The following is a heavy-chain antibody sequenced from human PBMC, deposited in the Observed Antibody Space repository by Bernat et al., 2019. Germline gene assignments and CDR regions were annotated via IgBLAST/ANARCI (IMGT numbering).Heavy chain of an antibody. CDR1: GGTFSSYA. Sequence: QVQLVQSGAEVKKPGSSVKVSCKASGGTFSSYAISWVRQAPGQGLEWMGRIIPILGIANYAQKFQGRVTITRDTSASTAYMELSSLRSEDTAVYYCARDRSSGWYYYYYGMDVWGQGTTVTVSS. V-gene: IGHV1-69*04. CDR2: IIPILGIA. D-gene: IGHD6-19*01. J-gene: IGHJ6*02. CDR3: ARDRSSGWYYYYYGMDV.